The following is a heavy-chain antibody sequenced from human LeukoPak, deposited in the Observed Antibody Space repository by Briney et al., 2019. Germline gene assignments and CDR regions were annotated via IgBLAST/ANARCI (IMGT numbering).Heavy chain of an antibody. CDR2: ISPGDSDT. V-gene: IGHV5-51*01. CDR3: ARHSDIVAPSPDY. CDR1: GYSFPCYC. Sequence: GEALTISCKGSGYSFPCYCIGWVRSTPGQGLEWMGIISPGDSDTRYSPPFPGHATISADKPITTAYLQWTSLKASDTPMYYCARHSDIVAPSPDYWGQGTLVTVSS. J-gene: IGHJ4*02. D-gene: IGHD5-12*01.